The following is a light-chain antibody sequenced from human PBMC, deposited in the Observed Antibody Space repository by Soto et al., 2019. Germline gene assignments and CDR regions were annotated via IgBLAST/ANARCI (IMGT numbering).Light chain of an antibody. CDR2: DVS. CDR1: SSDVGGYDF. Sequence: QSALTQPASVSGSPGQSITISCTGTSSDVGGYDFVSWYQQRPGKAPKLIIYDVSNRPSGVSNRFSGSKSGNTASLTISGLQADDEADYYCTSYTRSDIGVFGGGTKLTVL. J-gene: IGLJ3*02. V-gene: IGLV2-14*01. CDR3: TSYTRSDIGV.